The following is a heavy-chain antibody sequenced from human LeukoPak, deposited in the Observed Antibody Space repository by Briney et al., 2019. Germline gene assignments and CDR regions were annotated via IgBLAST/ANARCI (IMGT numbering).Heavy chain of an antibody. Sequence: PGGSLRLSCAASGFTFSTYAMSWVRLAPGKGLEWVSAISGSGDSTYYVDSVKGRFTISRDNSKSTLDLQMNSLRADDTAVYYCAKVGPKSYFASGSYSDYWGQGTLVTVSS. J-gene: IGHJ4*02. V-gene: IGHV3-23*01. CDR1: GFTFSTYA. CDR2: ISGSGDST. D-gene: IGHD3-10*01. CDR3: AKVGPKSYFASGSYSDY.